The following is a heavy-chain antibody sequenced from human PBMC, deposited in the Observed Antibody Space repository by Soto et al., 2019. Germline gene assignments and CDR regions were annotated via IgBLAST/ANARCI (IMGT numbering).Heavy chain of an antibody. D-gene: IGHD1-26*01. CDR3: AIVVGYYGQSPTFDY. CDR1: GDSMSRFY. Sequence: SGTLSLTCIVSGDSMSRFYFTWIRQPPGKGLEWIGNIYYTGTTNYNPSRKNRVTMSVDTPKNQFSLILRSVTAADTAVYYCAIVVGYYGQSPTFDYWGPGTLVTGFS. V-gene: IGHV4-59*13. J-gene: IGHJ4*02. CDR2: IYYTGTT.